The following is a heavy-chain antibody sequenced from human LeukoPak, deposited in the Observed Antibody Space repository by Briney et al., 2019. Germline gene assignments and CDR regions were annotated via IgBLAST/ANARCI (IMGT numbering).Heavy chain of an antibody. Sequence: SETLSLTCTVSGASITDYYWSWVRQPAGAGLEWIGRVHTSGHTNYNPSLKTRVTMSVDTSRNLFSLKVGPATAADTAVYYCARGGDYETVTVSLPYRHQFYYYMDVWGKGTTVTVSS. V-gene: IGHV4-4*07. D-gene: IGHD3-9*01. J-gene: IGHJ6*03. CDR2: VHTSGHT. CDR3: ARGGDYETVTVSLPYRHQFYYYMDV. CDR1: GASITDYY.